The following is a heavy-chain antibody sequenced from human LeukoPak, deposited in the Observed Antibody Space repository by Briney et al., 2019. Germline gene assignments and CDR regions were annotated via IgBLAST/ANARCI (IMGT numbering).Heavy chain of an antibody. CDR1: GFTFSSAA. D-gene: IGHD3-22*01. CDR3: AKGPKLYSGYHPDS. CDR2: ITGDDDRT. Sequence: PGGSLRLSCAASGFTFSSAALTSGRQAPGKGLEWVAPITGDDDRTYYTNSVQDRFTISRDYSGNTLHLHMNSQRAEDTAIYYCAKGPKLYSGYHPDSWGQGTLVTVS. V-gene: IGHV3-23*01. J-gene: IGHJ4*02.